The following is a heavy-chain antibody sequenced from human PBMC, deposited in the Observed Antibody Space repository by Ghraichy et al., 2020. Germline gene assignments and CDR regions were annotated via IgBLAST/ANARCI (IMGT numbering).Heavy chain of an antibody. J-gene: IGHJ3*02. CDR3: ARDRGQWLVPPDAFDI. V-gene: IGHV6-1*01. Sequence: SQTLSLTCAISGDSVSSNSAAWNWIRQSPSRGLEWLGRTYYRSKWYNDYAVSVKSRITINPDTSKNQFSLQLNSVTPEDTAVYYCARDRGQWLVPPDAFDIWGQGTMATVSS. CDR1: GDSVSSNSAA. D-gene: IGHD6-19*01. CDR2: TYYRSKWYN.